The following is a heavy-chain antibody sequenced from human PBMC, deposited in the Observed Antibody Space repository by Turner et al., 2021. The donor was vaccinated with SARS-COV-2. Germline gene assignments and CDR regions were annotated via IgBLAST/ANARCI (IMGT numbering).Heavy chain of an antibody. D-gene: IGHD4-4*01. CDR2: TSYDGSNK. CDR1: GFTFSSYG. J-gene: IGHJ4*02. V-gene: IGHV3-30*18. CDR3: AKQQGLYSNPMYYFDY. Sequence: QVQLVESGGGVVQPGRSLRLPCAAFGFTFSSYGMHWVRQAPGKGLEWVAVTSYDGSNKYYADSVKGRFTISRDNSKNTLYLQMNSLRAEDTAVYYCAKQQGLYSNPMYYFDYWGQGTLVTVSS.